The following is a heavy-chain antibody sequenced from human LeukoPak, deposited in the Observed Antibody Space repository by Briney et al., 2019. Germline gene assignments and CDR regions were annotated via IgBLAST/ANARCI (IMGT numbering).Heavy chain of an antibody. CDR2: IYYSVST. CDR1: GGSISSYY. V-gene: IGHV4-59*01. Sequence: SETLSLTCTVSGGSISSYYWSWIRQPPGKGLEWIGYIYYSVSTNYNPSLKSRVTISVDTSKNQFSLKLSSVTAADTAVYYCARELRAANWFDPWGQGTLVTVSS. J-gene: IGHJ5*02. CDR3: ARELRAANWFDP.